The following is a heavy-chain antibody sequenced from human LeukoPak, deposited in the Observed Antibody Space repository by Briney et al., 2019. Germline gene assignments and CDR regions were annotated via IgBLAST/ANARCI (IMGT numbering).Heavy chain of an antibody. J-gene: IGHJ3*02. CDR1: GFTFSSYA. Sequence: GGSLRLSCAASGFTFSSYAMHWVRQAPGKGLEWVAVISYDGSNKYYADSVKGRFTISRDNSKNTLYLQMNSLRAEDTAVYYCARDGSGSYYFGAFAIWGQGTMVTVSS. CDR2: ISYDGSNK. V-gene: IGHV3-30-3*01. D-gene: IGHD1-26*01. CDR3: ARDGSGSYYFGAFAI.